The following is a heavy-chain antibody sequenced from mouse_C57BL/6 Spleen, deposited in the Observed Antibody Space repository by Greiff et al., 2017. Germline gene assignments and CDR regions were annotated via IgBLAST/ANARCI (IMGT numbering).Heavy chain of an antibody. D-gene: IGHD2-2*01. J-gene: IGHJ4*01. CDR2: INPYNGGT. V-gene: IGHV1-19*01. CDR1: GYTFTDYY. Sequence: EVKLMESGPVLVKPGASVKMSCKASGYTFTDYYMNWVKQSHGKSLEWIGVINPYNGGTSYNQKFKGKATLTVDKSSSTAYMELNSLTSEDSAVYYCATIYYGYDGRPMDYWGQGTSVTVSS. CDR3: ATIYYGYDGRPMDY.